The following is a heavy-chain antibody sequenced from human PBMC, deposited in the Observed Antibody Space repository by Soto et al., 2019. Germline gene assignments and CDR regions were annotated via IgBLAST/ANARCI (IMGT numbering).Heavy chain of an antibody. J-gene: IGHJ4*02. CDR1: GGSFSGYY. D-gene: IGHD3-3*01. CDR2: INHSGST. V-gene: IGHV4-34*01. CDR3: ARVLESYDFWSGYISDHYFDY. Sequence: PSETLSLTCAVYGGSFSGYYWSWIRQPPGKGLEWIGEINHSGSTNYNPSLKSRVTISVDTSKNQFSLKLSSVTAADTAVYYCARVLESYDFWSGYISDHYFDYWGQGTLVTVSS.